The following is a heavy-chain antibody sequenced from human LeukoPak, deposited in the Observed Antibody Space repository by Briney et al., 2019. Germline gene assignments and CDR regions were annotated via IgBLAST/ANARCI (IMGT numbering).Heavy chain of an antibody. CDR2: ISSSSRTI. CDR1: GFTFSSYS. CDR3: ACLRGPSDY. V-gene: IGHV3-48*01. D-gene: IGHD4-17*01. J-gene: IGHJ4*02. Sequence: GGSLRLSCAASGFTFSSYSMNWVRQAPGKGLEWVSYISSSSRTIYYADSVKGRFTISRDNAKNSLYLQMDSLTADDTAVYFCACLRGPSDYWGQGTLVTVSS.